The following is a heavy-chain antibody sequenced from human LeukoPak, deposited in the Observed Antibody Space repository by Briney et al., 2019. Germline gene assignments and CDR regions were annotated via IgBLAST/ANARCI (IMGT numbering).Heavy chain of an antibody. CDR2: IYYSGST. J-gene: IGHJ6*03. CDR1: GYSISSGDY. V-gene: IGHV4-38-2*02. D-gene: IGHD2-15*01. CDR3: AREHCSGGSCYSIYYYYYMDA. Sequence: SETLSLTCTVSGYSISSGDYWGWIRPPPGKGLEWIGSIYYSGSTYYNPSLKSRVTISVDTSKNQFSLQLSSVTATDPAVYYCAREHCSGGSCYSIYYYYYMDAWGKGTTVTVSS.